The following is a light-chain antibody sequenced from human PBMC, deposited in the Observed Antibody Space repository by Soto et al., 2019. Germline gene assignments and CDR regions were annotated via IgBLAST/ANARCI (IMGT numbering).Light chain of an antibody. J-gene: IGKJ1*01. Sequence: EIVLTQSPGTLSLSPGERATLSCRASHSVSSNFAWYQQKPGQAPRLLIYDASTRATGIPARFSGSGSGTEFTLTISSLQSEDFAVYYCQQYKKWPRTFGHGTKVDI. V-gene: IGKV3-15*01. CDR3: QQYKKWPRT. CDR2: DAS. CDR1: HSVSSN.